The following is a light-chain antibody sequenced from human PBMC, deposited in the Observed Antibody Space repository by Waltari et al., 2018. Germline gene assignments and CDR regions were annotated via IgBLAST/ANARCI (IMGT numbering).Light chain of an antibody. J-gene: IGLJ2*01. CDR2: DVT. V-gene: IGLV2-11*01. CDR3: CSYIGRAL. Sequence: QSALTQPRSVSGSPGQSVTIPCPGTSSDVGRFNYVAWYQHHPGRPPRLLIYDVTKRPSGVPDRFSGSKSGNTASLTISGLQDEDEADFYCCSYIGRALFGGGTKLTVL. CDR1: SSDVGRFNY.